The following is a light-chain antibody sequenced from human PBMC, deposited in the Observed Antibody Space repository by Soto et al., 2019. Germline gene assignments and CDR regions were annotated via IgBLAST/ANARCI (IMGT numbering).Light chain of an antibody. CDR1: QSVGNN. CDR3: QQRSNWPSLT. CDR2: GAF. J-gene: IGKJ4*01. V-gene: IGKV3-11*01. Sequence: EVVLTQSPATLSVSPGERATLSCRTSQSVGNNLAWYQQKPGQAPRLLMYGAFIRAPGLPVRFSGSGSGTDFTLTISSLEPEDFAVYYCQQRSNWPSLTFGGGTKVEIK.